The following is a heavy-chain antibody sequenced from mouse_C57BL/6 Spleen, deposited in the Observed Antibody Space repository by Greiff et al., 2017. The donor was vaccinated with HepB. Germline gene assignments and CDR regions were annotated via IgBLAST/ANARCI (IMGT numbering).Heavy chain of an antibody. CDR2: IRNKANNHAT. D-gene: IGHD1-1*01. V-gene: IGHV6-6*01. J-gene: IGHJ1*03. Sequence: EVMLVESGGGLVQPGGSMKLSCAASGFTFSDAWMDWVRQSPEKGLEWVAEIRNKANNHATYYAESVKGRFTISRDDSKSSVYLQMNSLRAEDTGIYYCTGRSSWGYFDVWGTGTTVTVSS. CDR3: TGRSSWGYFDV. CDR1: GFTFSDAW.